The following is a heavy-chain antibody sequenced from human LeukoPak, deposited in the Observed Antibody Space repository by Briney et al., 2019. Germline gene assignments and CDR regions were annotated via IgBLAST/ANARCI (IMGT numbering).Heavy chain of an antibody. Sequence: GGSLRLSCAASGFTFSNKSMNWVRQAPGKGLEWVSYISPSSSTIYYADSVKGRFTISRDNAKNSLSLQMNSLRAEDTAVYYCAREKGGYCSGGSCYPTDSPLDYWGQGTLVTVSS. V-gene: IGHV3-48*01. D-gene: IGHD2-15*01. CDR1: GFTFSNKS. CDR3: AREKGGYCSGGSCYPTDSPLDY. CDR2: ISPSSSTI. J-gene: IGHJ4*02.